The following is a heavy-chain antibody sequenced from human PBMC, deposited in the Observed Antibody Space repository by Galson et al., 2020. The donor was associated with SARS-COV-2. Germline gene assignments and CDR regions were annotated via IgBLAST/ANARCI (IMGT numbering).Heavy chain of an antibody. Sequence: SETLSLTCTVSGGSISDYYWSWIRQPPGKGLEWIGYIYYSGSTNYNPSLKSRVTISVDTSKNQFSLKLRSVTAADTAVYYCARHYASGRPAFDSWGQGTLLTVSS. V-gene: IGHV4-59*01. D-gene: IGHD3-10*01. CDR2: IYYSGST. CDR3: ARHYASGRPAFDS. J-gene: IGHJ4*02. CDR1: GGSISDYY.